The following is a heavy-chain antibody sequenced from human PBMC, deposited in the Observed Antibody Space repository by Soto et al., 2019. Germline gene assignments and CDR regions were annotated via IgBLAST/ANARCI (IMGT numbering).Heavy chain of an antibody. CDR3: ARGRWTETTADYYLDY. CDR1: GYTFTKYA. Sequence: QVQLVQSGAEVKKPGASVKVSCKGSGYTFTKYAVHWVRQAPGQRFEWMGWIDAGNGRTKYSQNFQGRVSITRDTSASTAYRELSSLGSEDTAVYYCARGRWTETTADYYLDYWGQGTLVAVSS. CDR2: IDAGNGRT. V-gene: IGHV1-3*01. D-gene: IGHD1-1*01. J-gene: IGHJ4*02.